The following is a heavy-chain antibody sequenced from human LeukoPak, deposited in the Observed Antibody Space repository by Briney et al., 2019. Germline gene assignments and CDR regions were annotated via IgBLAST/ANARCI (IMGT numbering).Heavy chain of an antibody. J-gene: IGHJ4*02. CDR1: GFTFKSYG. Sequence: PGGSLRLSCAASGFTFKSYGMSWVRQAPGKGLEWVSAISGSGGSTYYTDSVKGRFTISRDNAKNSLYLQMNSLRAEDTAVYYCARFTIERLGELSFAFDYWGQGTLVTVSS. CDR3: ARFTIERLGELSFAFDY. D-gene: IGHD3-16*02. CDR2: ISGSGGST. V-gene: IGHV3-23*01.